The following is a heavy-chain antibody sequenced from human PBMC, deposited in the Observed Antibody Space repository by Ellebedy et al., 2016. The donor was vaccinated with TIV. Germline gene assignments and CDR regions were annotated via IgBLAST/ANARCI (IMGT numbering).Heavy chain of an antibody. Sequence: GESLKISXTTSGFTFSGYSMNWVRQAPGKGLEWVSSISARSTYIFYADSVKGRFTISRDNAKSSLYLQMDSLRAEDTAVYYCTRLIPNYFDYWGQGTLVTVSS. J-gene: IGHJ4*02. CDR2: ISARSTYI. CDR3: TRLIPNYFDY. CDR1: GFTFSGYS. V-gene: IGHV3-21*01.